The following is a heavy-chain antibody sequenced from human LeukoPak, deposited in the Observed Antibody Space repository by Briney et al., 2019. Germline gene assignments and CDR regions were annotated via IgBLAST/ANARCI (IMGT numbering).Heavy chain of an antibody. J-gene: IGHJ5*02. CDR1: GGSFSGYY. Sequence: SETLSLTCAVYGGSFSGYYWSWIRQPPGKGLEWIGEINHSGSTNYNPSLKSRVTISVDTSKNQFSLKLSSVTAADTAVYYCARGTGNWFDPWGQGTLVTVSS. CDR2: INHSGST. V-gene: IGHV4-34*01. CDR3: ARGTGNWFDP. D-gene: IGHD1-1*01.